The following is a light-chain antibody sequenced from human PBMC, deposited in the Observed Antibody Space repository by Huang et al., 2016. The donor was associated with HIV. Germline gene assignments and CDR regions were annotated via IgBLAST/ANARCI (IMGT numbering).Light chain of an antibody. J-gene: IGKJ2*01. CDR2: GAS. Sequence: EVVMTQSPATLSVSPGERATLSCRASQSVSSNLAWYQQKPGQAPRLLIYGASTRSTGIPARFSGSGSGTEFTLTISSLQSEDFAVYYCQQYNNWPPVTFGQGTKLEIK. V-gene: IGKV3D-15*01. CDR1: QSVSSN. CDR3: QQYNNWPPVT.